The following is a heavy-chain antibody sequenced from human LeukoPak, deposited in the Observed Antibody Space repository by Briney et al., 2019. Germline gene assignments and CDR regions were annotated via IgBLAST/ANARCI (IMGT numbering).Heavy chain of an antibody. V-gene: IGHV3-48*03. CDR1: GFTFSHYE. D-gene: IGHD6-19*01. J-gene: IGHJ3*02. CDR3: ARHRRYSSGGYGAFDI. Sequence: GGALSLSCAASGFTFSHYEMNWVRQAPGKGLEWVSYIYTSGSTIYYADSVKGRFTISRDNAKHSMYLQMNSLRAEDTAVYYCARHRRYSSGGYGAFDIWGQGTMATVSS. CDR2: IYTSGSTI.